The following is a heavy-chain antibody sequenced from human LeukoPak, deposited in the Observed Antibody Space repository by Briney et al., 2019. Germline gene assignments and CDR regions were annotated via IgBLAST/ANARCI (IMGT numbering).Heavy chain of an antibody. Sequence: GGSLRLSCAASGFTFSDYYMSWIRQAPGKGLEWVSYISSSGSTIHYADSVKGRFTISRDNAKNSLYLQMNSLRAEDTAVYYCARSLHYDILTGSGMDVWGQGTTVTVSS. CDR3: ARSLHYDILTGSGMDV. CDR1: GFTFSDYY. CDR2: ISSSGSTI. V-gene: IGHV3-11*01. D-gene: IGHD3-9*01. J-gene: IGHJ6*02.